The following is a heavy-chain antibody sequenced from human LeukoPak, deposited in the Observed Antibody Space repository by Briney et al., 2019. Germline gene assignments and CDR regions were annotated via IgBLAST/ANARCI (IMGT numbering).Heavy chain of an antibody. Sequence: ASVKVSCKASGYTFTIYALNWVRQARGQGLEWMGWINTNSGNPTYAQDFTGRFVFSLDTSVDTAYLQINSLKAEDTALYYCARDLGQYNSDWGRSFDYWGQGTLVTVSS. D-gene: IGHD3-16*01. CDR2: INTNSGNP. V-gene: IGHV7-4-1*02. CDR1: GYTFTIYA. J-gene: IGHJ4*02. CDR3: ARDLGQYNSDWGRSFDY.